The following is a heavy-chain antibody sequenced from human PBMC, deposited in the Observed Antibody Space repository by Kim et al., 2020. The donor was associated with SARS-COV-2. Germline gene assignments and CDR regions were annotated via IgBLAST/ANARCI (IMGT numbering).Heavy chain of an antibody. Sequence: SETLSLTCTVSGGSISSSSYYWGWIRQPPGKGLEWIGSIYYSGSTYYNPSLKSRVTISVDTSKNQFSLKLSSVTAADTAVYYCAREGNDYYYYYGMDVWG. V-gene: IGHV4-39*07. CDR1: GGSISSSSYY. CDR2: IYYSGST. D-gene: IGHD1-1*01. J-gene: IGHJ6*01. CDR3: AREGNDYYYYYGMDV.